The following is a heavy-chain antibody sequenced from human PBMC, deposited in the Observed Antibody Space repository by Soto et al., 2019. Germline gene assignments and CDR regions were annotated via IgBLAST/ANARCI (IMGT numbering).Heavy chain of an antibody. J-gene: IGHJ4*02. Sequence: GGSLRLSCAASGFTFSSYAMSWVRQAPGKGLEWVSAISGSGGSTYYADSVKGRFTISRDNSKNTLYLQMNSLRAEDTAVYYWVMGDGSSSFGVWAYWGQRTPVPVS. CDR1: GFTFSSYA. D-gene: IGHD6-6*01. V-gene: IGHV3-23*01. CDR3: VMGDGSSSFGVWAY. CDR2: ISGSGGST.